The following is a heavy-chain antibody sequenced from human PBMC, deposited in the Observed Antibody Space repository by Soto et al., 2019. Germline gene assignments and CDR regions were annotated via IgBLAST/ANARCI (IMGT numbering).Heavy chain of an antibody. D-gene: IGHD4-4*01. J-gene: IGHJ4*02. CDR1: GYTFTSYY. CDR2: INPSGGST. V-gene: IGHV1-46*01. CDR3: ARLGTLTHTFDY. Sequence: QVQLVQSGAEVKKPGASVKVSCKASGYTFTSYYIHWVRQAPGQGLEWMGIINPSGGSTSFAQKFQGRFTMTRETSTSTVYMELSSLRSEDTAVYYCARLGTLTHTFDYWGQGTLVTVSS.